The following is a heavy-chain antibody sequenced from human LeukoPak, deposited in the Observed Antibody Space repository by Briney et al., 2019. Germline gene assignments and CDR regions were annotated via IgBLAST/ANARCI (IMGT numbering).Heavy chain of an antibody. CDR2: IHYSGTT. CDR1: GGFISAYY. D-gene: IGHD6-6*01. V-gene: IGHV4-59*01. J-gene: IGHJ4*02. Sequence: SETLSPTCTVSGGFISAYYWSWIRQPPGKGLEWIGYIHYSGTTNYYPSLKSRVTIALDTSKNQFSLKLNSVTAADTAVYYCARFGTSSSRFFDHWGQGTLVTVSS. CDR3: ARFGTSSSRFFDH.